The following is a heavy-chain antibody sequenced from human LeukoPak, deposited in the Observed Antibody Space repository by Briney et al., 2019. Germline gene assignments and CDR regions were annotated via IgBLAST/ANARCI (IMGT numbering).Heavy chain of an antibody. CDR2: IHYSGST. V-gene: IGHV4-59*01. J-gene: IGHJ6*03. D-gene: IGHD2-15*01. CDR3: ARTTEGYCRGRSCYSYYYYMDV. Sequence: PSETLSLTCNVSGASISSYYWSWIRQPPGKGLECIGYIHYSGSTNYNPSLRSRVTISVDSSKNQFSLKLSSVTAADTAVYYCARTTEGYCRGRSCYSYYYYMDVWGKGTTVTVSS. CDR1: GASISSYY.